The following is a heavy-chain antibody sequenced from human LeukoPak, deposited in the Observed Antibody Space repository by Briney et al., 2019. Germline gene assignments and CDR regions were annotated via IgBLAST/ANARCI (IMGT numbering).Heavy chain of an antibody. Sequence: NASETLSLTCTVSGDSISRDIYQWGWIRQPPGKGLEWIGNIFYGGSTFYNASLKSRVTISVDTSKNQFSLKLTSVTAADTAMYYCARVRDYYYYMDVWGKGTTVTVSS. CDR1: GDSISRDIYQ. J-gene: IGHJ6*03. CDR3: ARVRDYYYYMDV. CDR2: IFYGGST. V-gene: IGHV4-39*07.